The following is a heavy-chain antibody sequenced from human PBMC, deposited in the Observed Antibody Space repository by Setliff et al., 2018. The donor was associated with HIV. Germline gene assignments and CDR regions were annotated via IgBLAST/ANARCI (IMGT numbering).Heavy chain of an antibody. Sequence: ASVKVSCKASGYTFSNYDIYWVRQAPGQGLEWMGFINPNADHTGYAQKFQGRVTITSDVTISTAYMELNTLTSDDTAVYFCARGGGVGWWYFDLWGRGTLVTVSS. V-gene: IGHV1-8*01. D-gene: IGHD3-16*01. J-gene: IGHJ2*01. CDR2: INPNADHT. CDR3: ARGGGVGWWYFDL. CDR1: GYTFSNYD.